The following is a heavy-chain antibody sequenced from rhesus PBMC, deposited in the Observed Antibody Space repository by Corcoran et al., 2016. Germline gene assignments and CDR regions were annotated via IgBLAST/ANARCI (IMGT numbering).Heavy chain of an antibody. CDR1: GYSISSGSG. D-gene: IGHD2-27*01. J-gene: IGHJ4*01. CDR3: ARDAAMGGFDY. CDR2: IGGSSGRT. V-gene: IGHV4-127*01. Sequence: QVQLQESGPGLVKPSETLSLTCAVSGYSISSGSGWRWIRQPPGKGLEWIGYIGGSSGRTNYKPARTRRVTITKDTTKMQFSLKLSSVTAADTDVYYCARDAAMGGFDYWGQGVLVTVSS.